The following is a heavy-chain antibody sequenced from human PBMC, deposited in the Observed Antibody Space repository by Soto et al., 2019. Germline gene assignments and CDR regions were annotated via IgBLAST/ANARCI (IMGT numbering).Heavy chain of an antibody. Sequence: PGGSLRLSCVASGFTLSNYAIHWVRQAPGKGLEWVALVFRDGRTNFNANAVKGRSTISRDNSKNTLFLQMNSLRAEDTAVYYCASLGVGDWANYYYYYGMDVWGQGTTVTVSS. CDR1: GFTLSNYA. CDR3: ASLGVGDWANYYYYYGMDV. D-gene: IGHD2-21*02. J-gene: IGHJ6*02. V-gene: IGHV3-33*08. CDR2: VFRDGRTN.